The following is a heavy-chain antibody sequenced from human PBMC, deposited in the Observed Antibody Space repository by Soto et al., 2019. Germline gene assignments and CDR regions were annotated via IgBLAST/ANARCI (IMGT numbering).Heavy chain of an antibody. D-gene: IGHD6-25*01. CDR2: IYYSGST. Sequence: ETLSLTCIVSGGSVNNYQWSWIRQPPGKGLEWIGYIYYSGSTSYNPSLKSRVTISLDTSKNQLSLRLSSVTAADTAVYYCAADSSGYGSYYYAMDVWGQGTTVTVSS. V-gene: IGHV4-59*02. J-gene: IGHJ6*02. CDR1: GGSVNNYQ. CDR3: AADSSGYGSYYYAMDV.